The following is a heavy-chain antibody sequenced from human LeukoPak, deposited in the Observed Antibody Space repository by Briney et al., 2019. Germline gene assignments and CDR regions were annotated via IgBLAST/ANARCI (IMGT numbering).Heavy chain of an antibody. D-gene: IGHD3-22*01. CDR1: GGSFSGYY. Sequence: SETLSLTCAVYGGSFSGYYWSWIRQPPGKGLEWIGEINHSGSTNYNPSLKSRVTISVDTSKNQFSLKLGSVTAADTAVYYCARDTMMGGFDYWGQGTLVTVSS. CDR3: ARDTMMGGFDY. J-gene: IGHJ4*02. V-gene: IGHV4-34*01. CDR2: INHSGST.